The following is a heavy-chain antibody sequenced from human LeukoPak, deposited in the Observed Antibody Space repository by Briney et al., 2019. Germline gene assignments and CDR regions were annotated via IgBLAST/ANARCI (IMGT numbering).Heavy chain of an antibody. D-gene: IGHD1-14*01. CDR2: IWYDGSNK. CDR1: GFTFSSYG. CDR3: ARDAGPFDY. J-gene: IGHJ4*02. V-gene: IGHV3-33*01. Sequence: PGGSLRLSCAASGFTFSSYGMHWVRQAPGKRLEWVAVIWYDGSNKYYANSVKGRSTISRDNSKNTLYLQMNSLRAEDTAVYYCARDAGPFDYWGQGTLVTVSS.